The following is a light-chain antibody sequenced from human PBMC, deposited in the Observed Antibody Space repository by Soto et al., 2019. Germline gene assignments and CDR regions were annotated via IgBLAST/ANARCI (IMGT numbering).Light chain of an antibody. V-gene: IGLV2-18*02. CDR2: DVS. Sequence: SALTQPPSVSGSPGQSVTISCTGTSSDVGSYNRVSWYQQPPGTAPKVMIYDVSNRPSGVPDRFSGSKSGSTASLTISGLQADDESDYYCSSYTSSSTYVFRTGTKVTVL. CDR3: SSYTSSSTYV. J-gene: IGLJ1*01. CDR1: SSDVGSYNR.